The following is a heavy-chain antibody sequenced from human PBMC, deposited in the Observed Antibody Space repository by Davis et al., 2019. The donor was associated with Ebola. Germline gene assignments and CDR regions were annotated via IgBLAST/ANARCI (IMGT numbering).Heavy chain of an antibody. Sequence: GESLKISCAASGFTFSSYSMNWVRQAPGKGLEWASSISSSSSYIYYADSVKGRFTISRDNAKNSLYLQMNSLRAEDTAVYYWAREGRNFDYWGQGTLVTVSS. CDR1: GFTFSSYS. CDR2: ISSSSSYI. D-gene: IGHD1-26*01. CDR3: AREGRNFDY. V-gene: IGHV3-21*01. J-gene: IGHJ4*02.